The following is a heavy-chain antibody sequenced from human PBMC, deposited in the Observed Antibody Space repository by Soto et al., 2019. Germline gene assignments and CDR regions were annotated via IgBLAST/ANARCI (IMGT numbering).Heavy chain of an antibody. CDR2: IYFNGRT. Sequence: QVQLRESGPGLVKPSETLSLSCTVSGGSVTRDNYYWSWVRLHPGKGLEWIGYIYFNGRTYYSPGLKPRSTISPDTSKNQFFLKMISVTPADTAVYFCARGSSGDNPMKMIFDYWGPVLLVTVSS. J-gene: IGHJ4*02. CDR3: ARGSSGDNPMKMIFDY. D-gene: IGHD3-22*01. CDR1: GGSVTRDNYY. V-gene: IGHV4-31*03.